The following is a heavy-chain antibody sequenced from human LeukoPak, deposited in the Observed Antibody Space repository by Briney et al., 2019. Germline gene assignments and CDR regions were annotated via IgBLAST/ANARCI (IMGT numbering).Heavy chain of an antibody. CDR3: ARGYGDYLLPYYYYYGMDV. CDR2: IYYSGST. J-gene: IGHJ6*02. Sequence: SETLSLTCAVYGGSFSGYYWSWIRQPPGKGLEWIGYIYYSGSTNYNPSLKSRVTISVDTSKNQFSLKLSSVTAADTAVYYCARGYGDYLLPYYYYYGMDVWGQGTTVTVSS. CDR1: GGSFSGYY. D-gene: IGHD4-17*01. V-gene: IGHV4-59*01.